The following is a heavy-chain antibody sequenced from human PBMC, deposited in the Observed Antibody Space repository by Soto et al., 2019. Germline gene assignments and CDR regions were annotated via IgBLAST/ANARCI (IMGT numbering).Heavy chain of an antibody. CDR1: GFSFSDYS. CDR2: ISGSSTYI. Sequence: EVQLVESGGGLVKPGGSLRLSCAASGFSFSDYSMNWVRQAPGKGLEWVSSISGSSTYIYYADSVKGRFTVSRDNAEKSLYLLMNSLRAEDTAVYYCARDGAYCSGTGCCDSCHYVDVWGKGTTVTVSS. D-gene: IGHD2-2*01. J-gene: IGHJ6*03. V-gene: IGHV3-21*01. CDR3: ARDGAYCSGTGCCDSCHYVDV.